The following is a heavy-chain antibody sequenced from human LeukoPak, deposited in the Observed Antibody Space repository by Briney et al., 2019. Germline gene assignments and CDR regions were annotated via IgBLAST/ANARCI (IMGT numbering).Heavy chain of an antibody. CDR3: AREGRYSSSWPLSGWKNWFDP. Sequence: SETLSLTCTVSGGSISSYYWSWIRQPPGKGLEWIGYIYYSGSTNYNPSLKSRVTISVDTSKNQFPLKLSSVTAADTAVYYCAREGRYSSSWPLSGWKNWFDPWGQGTLVTVSS. J-gene: IGHJ5*02. CDR1: GGSISSYY. D-gene: IGHD6-13*01. CDR2: IYYSGST. V-gene: IGHV4-59*01.